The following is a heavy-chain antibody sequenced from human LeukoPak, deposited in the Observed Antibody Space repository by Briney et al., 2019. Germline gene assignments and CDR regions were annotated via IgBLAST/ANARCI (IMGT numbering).Heavy chain of an antibody. D-gene: IGHD3-16*01. CDR3: AADFYTSYHLGY. CDR1: GFTVTVNY. Sequence: GGSRRLSCAGSGFTVTVNYMSWVRQAPGKGLEWVSIIYRSGSISYADSVKGRFIISRDSSTNTLSLQMTSLRAEDTAVYYCAADFYTSYHLGYWGQGTLVTVSS. V-gene: IGHV3-66*01. CDR2: IYRSGSI. J-gene: IGHJ4*02.